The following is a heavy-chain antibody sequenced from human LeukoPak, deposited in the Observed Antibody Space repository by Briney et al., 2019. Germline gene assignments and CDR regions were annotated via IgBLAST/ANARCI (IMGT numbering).Heavy chain of an antibody. D-gene: IGHD2-15*01. CDR3: AKVNIPQYCSGGSCYQNWLDP. CDR1: GFTFSSYA. Sequence: QPGGSLRLSCAASGFTFSSYAMSWVRQAPGKGLEWVSAISGSGGSTYYADSVKGRFTISRDNSKNTLYLQMNSLRAEDTAVYYCAKVNIPQYCSGGSCYQNWLDPWDQGTLVTVSS. CDR2: ISGSGGST. J-gene: IGHJ5*02. V-gene: IGHV3-23*01.